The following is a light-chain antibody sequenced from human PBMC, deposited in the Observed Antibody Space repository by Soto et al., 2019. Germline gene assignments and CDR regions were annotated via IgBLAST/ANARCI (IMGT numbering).Light chain of an antibody. CDR3: AAWDDSMNGWV. Sequence: QAVVTQPPSASGTPGQRVTISCSGSSSNIGSNTVNWYQQLPGTAPKLLIYSLNQRPSGVPDRFSGSKSGTSASLAISGLQSADEAGYYCAAWDDSMNGWVFGGGTKLTVL. V-gene: IGLV1-44*01. J-gene: IGLJ3*02. CDR2: SLN. CDR1: SSNIGSNT.